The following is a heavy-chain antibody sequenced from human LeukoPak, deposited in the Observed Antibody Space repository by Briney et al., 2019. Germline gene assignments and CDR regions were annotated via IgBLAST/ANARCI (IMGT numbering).Heavy chain of an antibody. V-gene: IGHV3-7*01. J-gene: IGHJ4*02. CDR3: TREDHSNYNY. CDR1: GFIFSSYW. CDR2: IKQDGGET. Sequence: GGSLRLSCAASGFIFSSYWMSWVSQAPGKGLEWVANIKQDGGETFYVDSVKGRFTISRDNAKNSLYLQMNSLRAEDTAVYYCTREDHSNYNYWGQGTLVTVSS. D-gene: IGHD4-11*01.